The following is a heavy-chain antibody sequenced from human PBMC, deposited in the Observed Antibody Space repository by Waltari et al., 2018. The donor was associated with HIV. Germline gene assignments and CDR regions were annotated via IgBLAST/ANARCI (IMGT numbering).Heavy chain of an antibody. CDR2: IYYSGST. J-gene: IGHJ4*02. CDR3: ARGPSFVYANSPFDY. V-gene: IGHV4-39*07. CDR1: GGSISSSSYY. Sequence: QLQLQESGPGLVKPSETLSLTCTVSGGSISSSSYYWGWIRQPPGKGLEWIGSIYYSGSTYYNPSLKSRVTISVDTSKNQFSLKLSSVTAADTAVYYCARGPSFVYANSPFDYWGQGTLVTVSS. D-gene: IGHD2-8*01.